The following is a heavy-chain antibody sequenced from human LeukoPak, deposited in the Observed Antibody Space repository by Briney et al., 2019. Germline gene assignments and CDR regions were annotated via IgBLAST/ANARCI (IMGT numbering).Heavy chain of an antibody. V-gene: IGHV3-21*01. CDR2: ISSSSSYI. J-gene: IGHJ3*02. D-gene: IGHD5-18*01. CDR3: ARDRSPSDTAMDAFDI. Sequence: GGSLRLSCAASGFTFSNYAMNWVRQAPGKGLEWVSSISSSSSYIYYADSVKGRFTISRDNAKNSLYLQMNSLRAEDTAVYYCARDRSPSDTAMDAFDIWGQGTMVTVSS. CDR1: GFTFSNYA.